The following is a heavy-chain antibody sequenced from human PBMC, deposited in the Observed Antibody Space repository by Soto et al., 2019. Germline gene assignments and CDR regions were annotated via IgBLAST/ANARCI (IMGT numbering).Heavy chain of an antibody. CDR1: GGTFSSYT. CDR2: IIPILGIA. CDR3: ARASLSSGSYYKHFDY. D-gene: IGHD3-10*02. V-gene: IGHV1-69*02. Sequence: QVQLVQSGAVVKKPGSSVKVSCKASGGTFSSYTISWVRQAPGQGLEWMGRIIPILGIANYAQKFQGRVTITADKSTSTAYMELSSLRSEDTAVYYCARASLSSGSYYKHFDYWGQGTLVTVSS. J-gene: IGHJ4*02.